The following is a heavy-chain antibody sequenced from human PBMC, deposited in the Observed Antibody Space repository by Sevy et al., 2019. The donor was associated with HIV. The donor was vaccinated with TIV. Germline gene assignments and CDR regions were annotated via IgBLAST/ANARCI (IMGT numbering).Heavy chain of an antibody. V-gene: IGHV6-1*01. J-gene: IGHJ4*02. CDR1: GDSVSSNSAA. CDR3: ARVPLRSLLYYFDY. Sequence: SQTLSLTCAISGDSVSSNSAAWNWIRQSPSRGLEWLGRTYYASRWYNDYAVSVIGRITINPDTSKNQCSLQLNSVTPEDTAVYYCARVPLRSLLYYFDYWGQGVLVTVSS. D-gene: IGHD4-17*01. CDR2: TYYASRWYN.